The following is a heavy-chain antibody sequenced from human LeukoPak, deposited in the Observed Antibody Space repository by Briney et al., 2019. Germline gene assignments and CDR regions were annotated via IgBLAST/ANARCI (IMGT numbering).Heavy chain of an antibody. CDR1: GGSISSSSYY. V-gene: IGHV4-39*07. CDR3: ARLYSRTYRGIYYYYYMEV. J-gene: IGHJ6*03. D-gene: IGHD1-26*01. CDR2: IDYSGST. Sequence: SETLSPTCTVSGGSISSSSYYWGWIRQPPGKGLEWIGSIDYSGSTYYNPSLKSRVTISIDTSKNQFSLKLSSVTAADTAVYYCARLYSRTYRGIYYYYYMEVWGKGTTVTVSS.